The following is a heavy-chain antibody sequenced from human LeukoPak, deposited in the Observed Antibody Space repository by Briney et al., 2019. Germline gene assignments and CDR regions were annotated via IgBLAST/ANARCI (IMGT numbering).Heavy chain of an antibody. CDR2: IKSKTDGGTT. D-gene: IGHD6-13*01. CDR1: GFTFNNAW. CDR3: TSVGTSNLYADY. V-gene: IGHV3-15*01. J-gene: IGHJ4*02. Sequence: GGSLRLSCAASGFTFNNAWMSWVRQAPGKGLEWVGRIKSKTDGGTTEYAAPVKGRFIIPRDDSKNTLYVQMNSLKTEDTAVYYCTSVGTSNLYADYWGQGTLVTVSS.